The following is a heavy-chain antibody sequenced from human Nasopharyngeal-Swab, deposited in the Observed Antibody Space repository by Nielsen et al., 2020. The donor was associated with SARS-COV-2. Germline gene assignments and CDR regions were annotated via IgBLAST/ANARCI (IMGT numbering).Heavy chain of an antibody. CDR1: GYTFTSYG. CDR2: ISAHNANT. Sequence: ASVKVSCKASGYTFTSYGISWVRQAPGQGLEWMGWISAHNANTNYAQNLQGRVTMTTDTSTTTAYLELRSLRSDDTAVYYCAGPHFTDALDVWGQGTTVTVSS. D-gene: IGHD3-3*02. CDR3: AGPHFTDALDV. V-gene: IGHV1-18*04. J-gene: IGHJ6*02.